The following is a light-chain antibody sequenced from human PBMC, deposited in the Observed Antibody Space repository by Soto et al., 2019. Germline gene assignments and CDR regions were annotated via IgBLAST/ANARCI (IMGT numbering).Light chain of an antibody. V-gene: IGKV1-5*01. CDR3: QHYNSYSPRT. CDR2: DAS. CDR1: QRISSW. Sequence: DIQMTQSPSTLSASVGDRVTITCRAGQRISSWLAWYEHKPGKAPKLLIYDASSLESGVTSRFSGSGSGTEFTLTISSLQPDDFATYSCQHYNSYSPRTFGGGTTVDIK. J-gene: IGKJ4*01.